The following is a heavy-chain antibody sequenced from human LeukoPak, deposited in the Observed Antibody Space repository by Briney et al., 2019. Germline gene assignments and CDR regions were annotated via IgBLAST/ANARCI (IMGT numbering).Heavy chain of an antibody. CDR2: IIPIFGIA. V-gene: IGHV1-69*04. J-gene: IGHJ6*02. CDR3: ARSAQYSSYYYGMDV. CDR1: GGTFSSYA. D-gene: IGHD5-18*01. Sequence: SVKVSCKASGGTFSSYAISWVRQAPGQGLEWMGRIIPIFGIANYAQKFQGRVTITADKSTSTAYMERSSLRSEDTAVYYCARSAQYSSYYYGMDVWGQGTTVTVSS.